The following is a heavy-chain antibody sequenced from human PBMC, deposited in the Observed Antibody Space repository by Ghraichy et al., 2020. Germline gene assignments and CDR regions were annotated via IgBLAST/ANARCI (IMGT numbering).Heavy chain of an antibody. Sequence: SGPTLVKPTQTLTLTCTFSGFSLSTSGVGVGWIRQPPGKALEWLALIYWNDDKRYSPSLKSRLTITKDTSKNQVVLTMTNMDPVDTATYYCALQHPPAFNDYGDYGGGFYYYGMDVWGQGTTVTVSS. CDR3: ALQHPPAFNDYGDYGGGFYYYGMDV. CDR2: IYWNDDK. J-gene: IGHJ6*02. D-gene: IGHD4-17*01. V-gene: IGHV2-5*01. CDR1: GFSLSTSGVG.